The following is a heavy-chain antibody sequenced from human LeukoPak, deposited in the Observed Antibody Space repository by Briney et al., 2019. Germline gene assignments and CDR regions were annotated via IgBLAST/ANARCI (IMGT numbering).Heavy chain of an antibody. CDR3: ARILWSAELYYYYMDV. D-gene: IGHD3-10*01. J-gene: IGHJ6*03. V-gene: IGHV5-51*01. CDR1: GYNFTIYW. CDR2: IYPGDSDT. Sequence: GESLKISCKGSGYNFTIYWIGWVRQMPGKGLEWMGVIYPGDSDTRYSPSFQGQVTISADKSISTAYLQWSSLKASDTAMYYCARILWSAELYYYYMDVWGKGTTVTISS.